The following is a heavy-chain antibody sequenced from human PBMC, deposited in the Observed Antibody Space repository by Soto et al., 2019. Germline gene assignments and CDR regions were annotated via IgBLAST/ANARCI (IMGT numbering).Heavy chain of an antibody. CDR1: GGSISSSSYY. D-gene: IGHD5-12*01. CDR3: ARLRNSGYDLPGGAIDY. Sequence: SETLSLTCTVSGGSISSSSYYWGWIRQPPGKGLEWIGSIYYSGSTYYNPSLKSRVTISVDTSKNQFSLKLSSVTAADTAGYYCARLRNSGYDLPGGAIDYWGQGTLVTVSS. CDR2: IYYSGST. V-gene: IGHV4-39*01. J-gene: IGHJ4*02.